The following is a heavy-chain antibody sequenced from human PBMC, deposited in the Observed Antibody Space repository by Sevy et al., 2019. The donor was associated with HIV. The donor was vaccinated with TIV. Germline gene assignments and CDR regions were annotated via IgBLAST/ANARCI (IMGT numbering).Heavy chain of an antibody. CDR2: MNPDSGRR. Sequence: ASVKVSCKASGYTFSGYDINWVRQATGQGLEWMGWMNPDSGRRGYAPKFQGRVTMTTNTSIDTAYMELLRLRSEDSAVYYCARVDLDSSTFFYYYGMDVWGQGTTVTVSS. J-gene: IGHJ6*02. CDR3: ARVDLDSSTFFYYYGMDV. CDR1: GYTFSGYD. V-gene: IGHV1-8*02. D-gene: IGHD6-13*01.